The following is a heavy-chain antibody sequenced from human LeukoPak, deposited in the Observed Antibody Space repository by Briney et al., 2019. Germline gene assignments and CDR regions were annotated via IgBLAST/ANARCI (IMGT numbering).Heavy chain of an antibody. Sequence: PGGSLRLSCAASAFTFNNYAMSWVRQAPGKGLEWVANIKQDGSEKYYVDSVEGRFTISRDNAKNSLYLQMNSLRAEDTAVYYCVRDPSAYCGGDCPDYWGQGTLVTVSS. D-gene: IGHD2-21*02. V-gene: IGHV3-7*01. CDR1: AFTFNNYA. CDR3: VRDPSAYCGGDCPDY. CDR2: IKQDGSEK. J-gene: IGHJ4*02.